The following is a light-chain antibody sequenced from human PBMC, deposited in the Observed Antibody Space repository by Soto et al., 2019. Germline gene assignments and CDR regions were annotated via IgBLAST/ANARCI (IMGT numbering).Light chain of an antibody. J-gene: IGLJ3*02. Sequence: QSVLTQPPSVSGAPGQRVTISCTGNNSNLGAGYGVHWYQQLPGAAPKLVIFGNRNRPSGVPERFSGSKSGTSASLAITGLQAEDEADYYCQAYDYSLTASVFGGGTKLTVL. CDR1: NSNLGAGYG. CDR3: QAYDYSLTASV. V-gene: IGLV1-40*01. CDR2: GNR.